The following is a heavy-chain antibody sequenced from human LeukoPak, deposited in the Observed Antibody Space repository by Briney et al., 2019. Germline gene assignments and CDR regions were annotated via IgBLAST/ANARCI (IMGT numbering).Heavy chain of an antibody. J-gene: IGHJ2*01. CDR1: GDPINSYY. CDR2: IYYSGST. CDR3: ARTAYARFFDL. V-gene: IGHV4-59*01. Sequence: SETRPLTCTVSGDPINSYYWSWIRQPPGKGLGWIGHIYYSGSTNYNPSLKSRVTISIDTSKNQFSLKLSSVTAADTAVYYCARTAYARFFDLWGRGTVVTVSS. D-gene: IGHD2-21*01.